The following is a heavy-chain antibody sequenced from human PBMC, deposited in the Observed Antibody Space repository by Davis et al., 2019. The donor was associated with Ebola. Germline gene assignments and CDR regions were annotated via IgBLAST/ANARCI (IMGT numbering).Heavy chain of an antibody. J-gene: IGHJ4*02. Sequence: PGGSLRLSCAASGFPFDSYTMIWVRQAPGKGLEWVSSISGRTNEVSYSNSVKGRFITSRDNANNFLYLEMNSLRGEDSAVYYCARQKIAVHGTGGFSDWGQGTLVTVSS. D-gene: IGHD3-16*01. CDR3: ARQKIAVHGTGGFSD. CDR1: GFPFDSYT. V-gene: IGHV3-21*06. CDR2: ISGRTNEV.